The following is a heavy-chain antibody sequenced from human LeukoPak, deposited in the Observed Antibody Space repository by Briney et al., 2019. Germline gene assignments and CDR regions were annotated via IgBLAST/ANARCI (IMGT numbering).Heavy chain of an antibody. CDR1: GGSISSSSYY. D-gene: IGHD1-1*01. V-gene: IGHV4-39*01. J-gene: IGHJ5*02. CDR3: ARHGVARRGFDP. CDR2: IYYSGFT. Sequence: SETLSLTCTVSGGSISSSSYYWGWIRQPPGKGLEWIGSIYYSGFTYYNPSLKSRVTISVDTSKNQFSLKLSSVTAADTAVYYCARHGVARRGFDPWGQGTLVTVSS.